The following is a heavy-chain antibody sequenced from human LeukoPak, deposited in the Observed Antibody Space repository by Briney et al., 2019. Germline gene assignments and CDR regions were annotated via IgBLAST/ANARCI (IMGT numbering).Heavy chain of an antibody. CDR2: IYPDESET. V-gene: IGHV5-51*01. CDR3: ARLYPPYYYYYGMDV. J-gene: IGHJ6*02. D-gene: IGHD2/OR15-2a*01. CDR1: GYAFSANS. Sequence: GGSLKISCKGSGYAFSANSIGGVRQMPGKGLGWLGIIYPDESETKYSPSFQGQVTISADKSISTAYLQWSSLEASDTSMYYCARLYPPYYYYYGMDVWGQGTTVTVSS.